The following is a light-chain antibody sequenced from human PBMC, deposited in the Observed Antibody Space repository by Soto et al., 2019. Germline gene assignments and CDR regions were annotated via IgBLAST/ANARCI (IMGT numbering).Light chain of an antibody. CDR3: TSYTTHNTPHYV. CDR1: SSDINDYNY. CDR2: EVR. V-gene: IGLV2-14*01. Sequence: QSVLSVDASGSGSPGKSITIYCTETSSDINDYNYVSWYQQHPGKAPKVLIFEVRNRPSGVSDRFSDSKSATTASLTISGLQAEDEADYYCTSYTTHNTPHYVFGTGTKVTVL. J-gene: IGLJ1*01.